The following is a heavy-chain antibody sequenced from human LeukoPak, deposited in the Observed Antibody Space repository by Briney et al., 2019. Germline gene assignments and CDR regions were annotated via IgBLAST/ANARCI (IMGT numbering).Heavy chain of an antibody. V-gene: IGHV1-69*04. Sequence: ASVKVSCKASGGTFSSYAISWVRQAPGQGLEWMGRIIPILGTANYAQKFQGRVTITADKSTSTAYMELSSLRSEDTAVYYCARDYYDSSGYYPTYYFDYWGQGTLVTVSS. CDR3: ARDYYDSSGYYPTYYFDY. D-gene: IGHD3-22*01. CDR2: IIPILGTA. CDR1: GGTFSSYA. J-gene: IGHJ4*02.